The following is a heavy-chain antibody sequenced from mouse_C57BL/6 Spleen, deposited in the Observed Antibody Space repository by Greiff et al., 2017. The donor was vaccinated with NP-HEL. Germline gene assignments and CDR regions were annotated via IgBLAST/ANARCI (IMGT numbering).Heavy chain of an antibody. D-gene: IGHD2-4*01. CDR3: EYTPVDYDYALFGY. CDR1: GYTFTSYW. V-gene: IGHV1-7*01. CDR2: INPSSGYT. J-gene: IGHJ3*01. Sequence: QVQLQQSGAELAKPGASVKLSCKASGYTFTSYWMHWVNQGPGQGLEWIGYINPSSGYTKYNQKFKDKSTLTADKSSSTDYMQLSNLTCEDSEVYYSEYTPVDYDYALFGYWGQGTLVTVSA.